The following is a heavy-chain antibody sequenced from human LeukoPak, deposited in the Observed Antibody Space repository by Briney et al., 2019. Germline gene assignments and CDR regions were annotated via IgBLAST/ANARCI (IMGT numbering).Heavy chain of an antibody. V-gene: IGHV3-7*01. D-gene: IGHD6-13*01. Sequence: QTGGSLRLSCAASEFSFSLYWMSWVRQAPGKGLEWVASIKQDGSDQYYVDSVKGRFTISRDNAENFLYLQMNSLRADDTAVYYCARTRYSSTWFLFDFWGQGDLVTVSS. CDR2: IKQDGSDQ. CDR1: EFSFSLYW. CDR3: ARTRYSSTWFLFDF. J-gene: IGHJ4*02.